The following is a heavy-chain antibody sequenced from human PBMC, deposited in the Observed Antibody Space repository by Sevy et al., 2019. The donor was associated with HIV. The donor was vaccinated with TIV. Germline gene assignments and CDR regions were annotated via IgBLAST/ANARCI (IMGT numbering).Heavy chain of an antibody. CDR2: MNEDGRVT. J-gene: IGHJ4*02. V-gene: IGHV3-74*01. CDR1: GFSITSYW. D-gene: IGHD3-16*01. CDR3: VKDFGGPTDY. Sequence: GGSLRLSCAGSGFSITSYWMHWVRQAPGKGLVWVSRMNEDGRVTNHADSVRGRFTISKDNAKNTLYLQMNSLRAEDTAVYYCVKDFGGPTDYWGQGTLVTVSS.